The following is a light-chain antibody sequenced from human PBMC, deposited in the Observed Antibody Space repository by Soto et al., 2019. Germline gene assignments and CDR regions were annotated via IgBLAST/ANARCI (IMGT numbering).Light chain of an antibody. J-gene: IGKJ4*01. CDR2: GAS. V-gene: IGKV3-15*01. Sequence: EILLTQSPGTLSRSPGERATLSCRASQSVRSNLDWYQQKHGKAPRLLIYGASTRATGIPARLSGSGYGTELTITISSLKNEDVETYYCEKYDRDPLTFGGGTKVDIK. CDR1: QSVRSN. CDR3: EKYDRDPLT.